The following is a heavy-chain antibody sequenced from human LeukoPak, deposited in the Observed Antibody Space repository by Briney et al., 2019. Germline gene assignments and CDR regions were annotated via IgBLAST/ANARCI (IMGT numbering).Heavy chain of an antibody. D-gene: IGHD1-26*01. CDR2: IIPIFGTA. CDR3: ARETEHSGSPLDH. J-gene: IGHJ4*02. V-gene: IGHV1-69*13. CDR1: GGTFSSYA. Sequence: GASVKVSCKASGGTFSSYAISWVRQAPGQGLEWMGGIIPIFGTANYAQKFQGRVTITADESTSTAYMEVRSLRSDDTAVYYCARETEHSGSPLDHWGQGTLVTVSS.